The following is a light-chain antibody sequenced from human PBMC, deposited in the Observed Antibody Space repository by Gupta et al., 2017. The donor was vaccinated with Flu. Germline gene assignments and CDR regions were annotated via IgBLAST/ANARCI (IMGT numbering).Light chain of an antibody. J-gene: IGLJ2*01. V-gene: IGLV3-25*03. CDR3: QSADSSGTYVV. CDR2: TDS. Sequence: ASWYQQKPGPAPVLVISTDSEMPSVIPARFSGSGAGPTVTLTIRGIQADDEADYYCQSADSSGTYVVFVRGTPLT.